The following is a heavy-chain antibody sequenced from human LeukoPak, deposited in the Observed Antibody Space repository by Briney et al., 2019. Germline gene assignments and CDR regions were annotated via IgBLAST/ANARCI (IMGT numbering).Heavy chain of an antibody. Sequence: PGGSLRLSCAASGFTFSSFRMSWVRQAPGKGLEWVGRIKSKADGGTTEYAAPVKGRFTISRDDSKNTLYLQMSSLKTEDTAVYYCTTPRREIAVAGGDYWGQGTLVTVSS. CDR2: IKSKADGGTT. D-gene: IGHD6-19*01. J-gene: IGHJ4*02. CDR3: TTPRREIAVAGGDY. V-gene: IGHV3-15*01. CDR1: GFTFSSFR.